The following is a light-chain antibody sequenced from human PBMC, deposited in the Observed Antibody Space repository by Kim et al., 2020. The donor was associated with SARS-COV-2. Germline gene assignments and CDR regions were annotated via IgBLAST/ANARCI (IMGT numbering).Light chain of an antibody. V-gene: IGKV3-20*01. J-gene: IGKJ4*01. Sequence: EIVLTQSPGTLSLSPGERATLSCSASQSVSSSYLAWYQQKPGQAPRLLIYGASTRATGIPDRFSGSGSGTDFTLTISRLEPEDFAGYYCQQYGSSPLTFGGGTKVDIK. CDR2: GAS. CDR1: QSVSSSY. CDR3: QQYGSSPLT.